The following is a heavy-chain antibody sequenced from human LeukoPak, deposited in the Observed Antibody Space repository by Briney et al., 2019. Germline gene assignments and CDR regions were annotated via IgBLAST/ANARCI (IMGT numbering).Heavy chain of an antibody. Sequence: GASVKVSCKSSGYTFTSYGISWVRQAPGQGLEWMGWISAYNGNTNYAQKLQGRVTMTTDTSTCTAYMELRSLRSDDTVVYYCARAVYGSGSYYLWFDPWGEGTLVTVSS. J-gene: IGHJ5*02. D-gene: IGHD3-10*01. V-gene: IGHV1-18*01. CDR3: ARAVYGSGSYYLWFDP. CDR2: ISAYNGNT. CDR1: GYTFTSYG.